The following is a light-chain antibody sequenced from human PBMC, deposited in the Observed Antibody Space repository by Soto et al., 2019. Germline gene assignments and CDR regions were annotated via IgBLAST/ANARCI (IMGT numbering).Light chain of an antibody. CDR3: QQLESYPST. CDR1: QGINTF. CDR2: AAS. J-gene: IGKJ4*01. Sequence: IQLTQSPSSLSASLGDSVTIXXRASQGINTFLAWYQQKPGKAPKLXIYAASTLQSGVPSRFSGSGSGTDFTLTISSLQPEDFATYYCQQLESYPSTFGGGTKVDIK. V-gene: IGKV1-9*01.